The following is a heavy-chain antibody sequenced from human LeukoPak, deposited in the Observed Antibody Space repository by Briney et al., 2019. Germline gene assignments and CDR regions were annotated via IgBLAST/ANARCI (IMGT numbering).Heavy chain of an antibody. Sequence: GGSLRLSCAASGFTFSSYSMNWVRQAPGKGLEWVSVIYSGGTTYYADSVKGRFTISRDNSKNTLYLQMNSLRAEDTAVYYCARGRYYDILTGYYKDYWGQGTLVTVSS. CDR3: ARGRYYDILTGYYKDY. V-gene: IGHV3-66*01. D-gene: IGHD3-9*01. J-gene: IGHJ4*02. CDR2: IYSGGTT. CDR1: GFTFSSYS.